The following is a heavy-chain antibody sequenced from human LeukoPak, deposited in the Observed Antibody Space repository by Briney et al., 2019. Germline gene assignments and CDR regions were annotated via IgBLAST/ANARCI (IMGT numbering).Heavy chain of an antibody. CDR3: ARLGSSSGWVLYYFDY. V-gene: IGHV5-51*01. CDR1: GYSFTSYW. D-gene: IGHD6-6*01. J-gene: IGHJ4*02. Sequence: GESLKISCKGSGYSFTSYWIGWVRQMPGKGLEWMGIIYPGDSDTRYSPSLQGQVTISADKSISTAYLQWSSLKASDTAMYYCARLGSSSGWVLYYFDYWGQGTLVTVSS. CDR2: IYPGDSDT.